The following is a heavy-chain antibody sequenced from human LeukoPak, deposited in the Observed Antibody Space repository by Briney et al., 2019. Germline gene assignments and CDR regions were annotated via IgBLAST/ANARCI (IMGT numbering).Heavy chain of an antibody. V-gene: IGHV3-9*01. CDR1: GFTFEKYA. CDR3: AKDRDPPYIGNSYGYYSDY. CDR2: ISWNSGSI. D-gene: IGHD5-18*01. J-gene: IGHJ4*02. Sequence: GGSLRLSCVASGFTFEKYAMHWVRQAPGKGLEWVSGISWNSGSIGYADFAKGRFTISRDNARNSLFLQMNTLKPEDTALYYCAKDRDPPYIGNSYGYYSDYWGQGTLVTVSS.